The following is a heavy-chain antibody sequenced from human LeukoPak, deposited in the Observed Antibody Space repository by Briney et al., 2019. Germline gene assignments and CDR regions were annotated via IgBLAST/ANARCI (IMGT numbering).Heavy chain of an antibody. V-gene: IGHV3-23*01. CDR3: AKDLAVAVPNYFDS. CDR2: ISGSGGNT. CDR1: GFTFSSYA. D-gene: IGHD6-19*01. Sequence: GGSLRLSCAASGFTFSSYAMSWVRQAQGKGMEWVSAISGSGGNTYYADSGKGRFTISTDNSKNTLYLQMNSLRAEDTAVYYCAKDLAVAVPNYFDSWGQGTLVTVSS. J-gene: IGHJ4*02.